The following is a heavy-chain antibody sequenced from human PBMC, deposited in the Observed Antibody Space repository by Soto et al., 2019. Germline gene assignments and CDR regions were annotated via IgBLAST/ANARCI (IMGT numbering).Heavy chain of an antibody. V-gene: IGHV4-34*01. D-gene: IGHD3-22*01. CDR2: INHSGST. CDR1: GGSFSGYY. CDR3: ARVHPAKYYYDSSGYRYYFDY. J-gene: IGHJ4*02. Sequence: TLSLTCAVYGGSFSGYYWSWIRQPPGKGLEWIGEINHSGSTNYNPSLKSRVTISVDTSKNQFSLKLSSVTAADTAVYYCARVHPAKYYYDSSGYRYYFDYWGQGTLVTVSS.